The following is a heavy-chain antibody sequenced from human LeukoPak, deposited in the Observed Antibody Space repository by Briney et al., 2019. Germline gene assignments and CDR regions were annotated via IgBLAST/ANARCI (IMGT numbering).Heavy chain of an antibody. CDR2: ISAYNGNT. D-gene: IGHD3-9*01. V-gene: IGHV1-18*01. Sequence: ASVKVSCKASGYTFTSYGISWVRQAPGQGLEWMGWISAYNGNTNYAQKLQGRVTMTTDTSTSTAYMELRSLRSDDTAAYYCARGPYDILTGYYRALDYWGQGTLVTVSS. J-gene: IGHJ4*02. CDR3: ARGPYDILTGYYRALDY. CDR1: GYTFTSYG.